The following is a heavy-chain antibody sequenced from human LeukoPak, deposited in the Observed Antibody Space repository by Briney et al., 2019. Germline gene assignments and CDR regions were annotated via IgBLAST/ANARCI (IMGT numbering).Heavy chain of an antibody. CDR3: ARGAGQLPSPYYYYYYMDV. Sequence: GASVKVSCKASGYTFTSYDINWVRQATGRGLEWMGWMNPNSGNTGYAQKFQGRVTMTRNTSISTAYMELSSLRSEDTAVYYCARGAGQLPSPYYYYYYMDVWGKGTTVTVSS. CDR1: GYTFTSYD. CDR2: MNPNSGNT. D-gene: IGHD2-2*01. V-gene: IGHV1-8*01. J-gene: IGHJ6*03.